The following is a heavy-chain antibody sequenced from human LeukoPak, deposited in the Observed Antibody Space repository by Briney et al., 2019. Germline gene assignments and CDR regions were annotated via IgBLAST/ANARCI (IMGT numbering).Heavy chain of an antibody. Sequence: SGTLSLTCTVSGGSISSYYWSWIRQPPGKGLEWIGYIYYSGSTNYNPSLKSRVTISVDTSKNQFSLKLSSVTAADTAVYYCARDRHSGRVNWFDPWGQGTLVTVSS. D-gene: IGHD1-26*01. V-gene: IGHV4-59*01. CDR1: GGSISSYY. CDR3: ARDRHSGRVNWFDP. CDR2: IYYSGST. J-gene: IGHJ5*02.